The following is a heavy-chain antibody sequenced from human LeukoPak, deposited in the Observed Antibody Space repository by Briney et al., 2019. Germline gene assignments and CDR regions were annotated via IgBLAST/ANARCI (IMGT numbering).Heavy chain of an antibody. V-gene: IGHV3-23*01. J-gene: IGHJ4*02. Sequence: GGSLRLSCAASGFRFTSYWMTWVRQAPGKGLEWDSGISAGGDRTYYTDSVKGRFTISRDNSKNTLYLQMNSLRAEDTAEYYCARSTVGTSCCTAVDYWGQGTLVTVSS. CDR3: ARSTVGTSCCTAVDY. D-gene: IGHD1-26*01. CDR1: GFRFTSYW. CDR2: ISAGGDRT.